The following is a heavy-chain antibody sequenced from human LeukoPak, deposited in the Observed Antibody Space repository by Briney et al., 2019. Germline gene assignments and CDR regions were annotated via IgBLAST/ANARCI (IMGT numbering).Heavy chain of an antibody. V-gene: IGHV5-51*01. D-gene: IGHD6-19*01. CDR3: ARPYSSGWKAFDY. CDR2: IYPGDSDT. J-gene: IGHJ4*02. Sequence: KPGESLKISCKGSGYSFTNYWIAWVRQMPGKGLEWMGIIYPGDSDTRYSPSFQGQVTISADKSISTAYLQWSSLKVSDTAIYYCARPYSSGWKAFDYWGQGTLVTVSS. CDR1: GYSFTNYW.